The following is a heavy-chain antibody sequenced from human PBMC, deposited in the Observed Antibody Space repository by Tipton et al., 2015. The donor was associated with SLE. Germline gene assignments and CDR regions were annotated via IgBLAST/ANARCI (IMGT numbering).Heavy chain of an antibody. V-gene: IGHV4-31*03. CDR1: GGSISSTSYC. D-gene: IGHD4-11*01. CDR3: ARCDYSQWDDL. Sequence: QLVQSGAEVKKPGSSVKVTCSVSGGSISSTSYCWGWIRQHPGKGLEWIGYIYDTGSSSYNPSLRSRLTMSVDTSKNQFSLRLSSVTAADTAVYYCARCDYSQWDDLWGQGTLVTVSS. J-gene: IGHJ5*02. CDR2: IYDTGSS.